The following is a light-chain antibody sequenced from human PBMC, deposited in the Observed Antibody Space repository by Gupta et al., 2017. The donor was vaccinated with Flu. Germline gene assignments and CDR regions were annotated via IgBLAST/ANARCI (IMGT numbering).Light chain of an antibody. V-gene: IGLV2-14*01. CDR1: SRDVGAYGF. CDR3: CSYTSASTGV. CDR2: EVN. Sequence: TSRDVGAYGFVSWYQQHPGKVPKLIIYEVNKRPSGGSHRFSGSVSGNTASLTISGLQVDDEADYYCCSYTSASTGVFGGGTKVTVL. J-gene: IGLJ3*02.